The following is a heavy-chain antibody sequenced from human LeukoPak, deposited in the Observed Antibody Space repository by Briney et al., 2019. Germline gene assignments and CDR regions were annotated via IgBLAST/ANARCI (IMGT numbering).Heavy chain of an antibody. Sequence: SVKVSCKASGGTFSNSALSWVRQAPGQGLEWMGGIIPIFGPGNYAQKFQGRVTITADESTTTAYMELSTLTAEDTAVYFCARDLGSGGTCLGYWGQGTLVTVSS. V-gene: IGHV1-69*13. D-gene: IGHD2-15*01. CDR3: ARDLGSGGTCLGY. CDR2: IIPIFGPG. J-gene: IGHJ4*02. CDR1: GGTFSNSA.